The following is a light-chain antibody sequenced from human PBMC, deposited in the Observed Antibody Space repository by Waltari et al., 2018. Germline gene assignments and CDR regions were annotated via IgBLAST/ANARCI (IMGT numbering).Light chain of an antibody. CDR2: DAS. J-gene: IGKJ4*01. CDR1: QSVSSY. CDR3: QQRSNWLT. Sequence: EIVLTQSPATLSLSPGERATLSCRPSQSVSSYLAWYQQKPGQAPRLLIYDASNRATGIPARFSGSESETDFTLTISSLEPEDFAVYYCQQRSNWLTFGGGTKVEIK. V-gene: IGKV3-11*01.